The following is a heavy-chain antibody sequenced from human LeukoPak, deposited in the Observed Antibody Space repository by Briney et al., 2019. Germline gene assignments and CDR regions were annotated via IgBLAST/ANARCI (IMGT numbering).Heavy chain of an antibody. CDR1: GVTFSNYA. V-gene: IGHV3-23*01. Sequence: GGSLRLSCAASGVTFSNYAMNWVRQAPGKGLEWVSAISASGFSTYADSVKGRFAISRDNSKGTLYLQMNSLRAEDTAVYYCATDIWVTHNAFDIWGQGTVVTVSS. D-gene: IGHD3/OR15-3a*01. CDR3: ATDIWVTHNAFDI. J-gene: IGHJ3*02. CDR2: ISASGFST.